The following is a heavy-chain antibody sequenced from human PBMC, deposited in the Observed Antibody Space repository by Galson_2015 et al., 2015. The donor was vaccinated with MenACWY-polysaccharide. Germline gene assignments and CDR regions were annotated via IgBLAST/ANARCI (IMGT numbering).Heavy chain of an antibody. CDR3: VRVAVGATDTLYFDY. CDR1: GFTFDDYA. CDR2: ISWNSGSI. D-gene: IGHD1-26*01. V-gene: IGHV3-9*01. J-gene: IGHJ4*02. Sequence: SLRLSCAASGFTFDDYAMHWVRQAPGKGLEWVSGISWNSGSIGYADSVKGRFTISRDNAKNSLYLQMNSLRAEDTAVYYCVRVAVGATDTLYFDYWGQGTLVTVSS.